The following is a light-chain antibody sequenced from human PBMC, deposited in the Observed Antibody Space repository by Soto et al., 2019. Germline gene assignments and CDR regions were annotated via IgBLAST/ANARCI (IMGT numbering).Light chain of an antibody. V-gene: IGLV2-8*01. CDR2: EVY. J-gene: IGLJ2*01. Sequence: QSAPTQPPSASGSPGQSVTFSCTGTSSDVGGYNYVSWYQQYPGKAPKLMIYEVYKRPSGVPVRFSGSKSGNTASLTVSGLQPEDEADYYCSAYAGSSTWVFGGGTKVTVL. CDR3: SAYAGSSTWV. CDR1: SSDVGGYNY.